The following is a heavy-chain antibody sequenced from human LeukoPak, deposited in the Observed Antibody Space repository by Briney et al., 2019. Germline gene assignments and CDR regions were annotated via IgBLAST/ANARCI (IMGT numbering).Heavy chain of an antibody. CDR2: ISGGGGST. CDR1: GFNFRTYA. D-gene: IGHD6-6*01. J-gene: IGHJ3*02. Sequence: PGGSLRLSCAASGFNFRTYAMTWVRQAPGKGLEWVSAISGGGGSTYYADSVKGRFTISRDNSKNTLYLQMNSLRAEDTAVYYCAKGRSYSSSPDAFDIWGLGTMVTVS. CDR3: AKGRSYSSSPDAFDI. V-gene: IGHV3-23*01.